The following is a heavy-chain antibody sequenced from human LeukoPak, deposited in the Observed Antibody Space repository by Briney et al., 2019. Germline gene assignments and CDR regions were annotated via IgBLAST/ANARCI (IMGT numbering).Heavy chain of an antibody. J-gene: IGHJ6*02. D-gene: IGHD3-10*01. CDR3: ARDSVTGSGSYGKLLRPSYYYGMDV. V-gene: IGHV1-18*01. CDR1: GYPFTSYY. Sequence: ASVKVSCKASGYPFTSYYINWVRQAPGQGLEWMGWISAYNGNTNYAQKLQGRVTMTTDTSTSTAYMELRSLRSDDAAVYYCARDSVTGSGSYGKLLRPSYYYGMDVWGQGTTVTVSS. CDR2: ISAYNGNT.